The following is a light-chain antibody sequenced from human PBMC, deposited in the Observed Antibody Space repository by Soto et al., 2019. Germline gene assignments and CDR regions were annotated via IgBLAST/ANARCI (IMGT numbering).Light chain of an antibody. CDR3: WSYAGRRTFEV. CDR2: EGN. V-gene: IGLV2-23*03. CDR1: SSDVGSYNL. Sequence: QSVLTHPDSVSGSPGQSITISCTGSSSDVGSYNLVSWYQQYPCKAPKLMIFEGNKRPSGVSNRFSASKSGNTASLTISGLQAEDEADYYCWSYAGRRTFEVFGGGTKLTVL. J-gene: IGLJ2*01.